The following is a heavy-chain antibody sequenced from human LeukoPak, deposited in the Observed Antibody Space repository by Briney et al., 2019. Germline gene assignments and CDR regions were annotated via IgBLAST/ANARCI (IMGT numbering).Heavy chain of an antibody. CDR1: GGSISSYY. D-gene: IGHD2-15*01. CDR3: ARGLLDAFDI. J-gene: IGHJ3*02. Sequence: PSETLSLTCTVSGGSISSYYWSWIRQPPGKGLEWIGYVFYSGTTNYNSSLKSRVTISVDTSKNQFFLRLSSVTAADTAVYYCARGLLDAFDIWGQGTVVTVFS. CDR2: VFYSGTT. V-gene: IGHV4-59*13.